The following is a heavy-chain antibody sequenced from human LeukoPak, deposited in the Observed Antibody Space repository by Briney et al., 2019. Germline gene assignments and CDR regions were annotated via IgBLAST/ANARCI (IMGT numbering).Heavy chain of an antibody. J-gene: IGHJ6*02. CDR1: GFTFDDFG. V-gene: IGHV3-20*04. CDR3: ARGPAPPFQYYGMDV. Sequence: GGSLRLSCAAPGFTFDDFGMTWVRQAPGKGLEWVSGINWNGGSTGYADSVKGRFAISGDNAKNLLHLQMHSLRAEDTALYYCARGPAPPFQYYGMDVWGQGTTVTVS. CDR2: INWNGGST.